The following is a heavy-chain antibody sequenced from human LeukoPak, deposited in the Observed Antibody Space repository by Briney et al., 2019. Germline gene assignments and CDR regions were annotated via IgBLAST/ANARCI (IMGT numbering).Heavy chain of an antibody. CDR1: GGSISSSSYY. V-gene: IGHV4-39*01. CDR3: PRQTRRYDSSGYRYFDY. CDR2: IYYSGST. Sequence: SETLSLTCTVSGGSISSSSYYWGWIRQPPGKGLEWIGSIYYSGSTYYNPSLKSRVTISVDTSKNQFSLKLSSVTAADTAVYYCPRQTRRYDSSGYRYFDYWGQGTLATVSS. J-gene: IGHJ4*02. D-gene: IGHD3-22*01.